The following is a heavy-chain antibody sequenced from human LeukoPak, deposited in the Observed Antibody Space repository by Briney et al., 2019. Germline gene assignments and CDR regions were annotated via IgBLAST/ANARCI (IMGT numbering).Heavy chain of an antibody. CDR2: INHSGST. CDR1: GGSFSGYY. CDR3: ARAVCSGGSCYRRTPFDY. V-gene: IGHV4-34*01. D-gene: IGHD2-15*01. Sequence: PSETLSLTCAVYGGSFSGYYWSWIRQPPGKGLEWIGEINHSGSTNYNPSLKSRVTISVDTSKNQFSLKLSSVTAADTAVYYCARAVCSGGSCYRRTPFDYWGQGTRVTVSS. J-gene: IGHJ4*02.